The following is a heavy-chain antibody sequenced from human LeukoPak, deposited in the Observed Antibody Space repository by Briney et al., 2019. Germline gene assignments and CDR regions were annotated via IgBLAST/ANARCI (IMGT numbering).Heavy chain of an antibody. J-gene: IGHJ4*02. CDR1: GGTFSSYA. Sequence: SVKVSCKASGGTFSSYAISWVRQAPGQGLEWMGRIIPILGIANYAQKFQGRVTITADKSTSTAYMELSSLRSEDTAMYYCARSYYYDSSGPLQDWGQGTLVTVSS. D-gene: IGHD3-22*01. CDR3: ARSYYYDSSGPLQD. CDR2: IIPILGIA. V-gene: IGHV1-69*04.